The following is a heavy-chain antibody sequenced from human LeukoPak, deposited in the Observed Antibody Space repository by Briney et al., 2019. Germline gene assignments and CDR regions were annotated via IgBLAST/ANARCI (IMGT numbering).Heavy chain of an antibody. D-gene: IGHD2-8*02. CDR3: VRHVTGGVDY. CDR2: IYPVDSGT. CDR1: GYXFTSYW. J-gene: IGHJ4*02. Sequence: GESLKISCNGSGYXFTSYWIGWVRQMPGKGLEWVGIIYPVDSGTRYSPSFQGQVTISADKSISTAYLQWSSLKASGTAMYYCVRHVTGGVDYWGQGTLVTVSS. V-gene: IGHV5-51*01.